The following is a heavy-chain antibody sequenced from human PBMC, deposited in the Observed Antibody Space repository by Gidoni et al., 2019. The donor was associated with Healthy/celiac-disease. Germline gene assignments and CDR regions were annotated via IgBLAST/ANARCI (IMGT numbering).Heavy chain of an antibody. Sequence: EVQLVESGGGLVKPGGSLRLSCAASGFTFSSYSMNWVRQAPGKGLEWVSSISSSSSYIYYADSVKGRFTISRDNAKNSLYLQMNSLRAEDTAVYYCARSSESVVVAATKGIWAFDIWGQGTMVTVSS. CDR3: ARSSESVVVAATKGIWAFDI. V-gene: IGHV3-21*01. CDR1: GFTFSSYS. J-gene: IGHJ3*02. CDR2: ISSSSSYI. D-gene: IGHD2-15*01.